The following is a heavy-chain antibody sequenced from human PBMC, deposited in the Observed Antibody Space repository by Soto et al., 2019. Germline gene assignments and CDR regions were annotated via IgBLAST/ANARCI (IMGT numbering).Heavy chain of an antibody. CDR1: GGSIYRSGYY. CDR2: IDYNGVT. D-gene: IGHD2-15*01. V-gene: IGHV4-39*01. Sequence: LETLSLTCTVSGGSIYRSGYYWGWIRQPPGRGLEWIGNIDYNGVTYSNPSLKSRVTISRDTSKNQFSLKLTSVTAADTALYYCGKVLVGATGHTDSDSWGPGTLVTVYS. CDR3: GKVLVGATGHTDSDS. J-gene: IGHJ4*02.